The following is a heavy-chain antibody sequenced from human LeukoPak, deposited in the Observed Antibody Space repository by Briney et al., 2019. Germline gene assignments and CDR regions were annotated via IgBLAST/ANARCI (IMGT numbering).Heavy chain of an antibody. CDR3: ARDYDFWSGYYHPGHFDY. V-gene: IGHV3-21*06. Sequence: GGSLRLSCAASGFTFSSYSMNWVRQAPGKGLEWVSSISSSSSYIYYADSVKGRFTISRDNAKNSLYLQMNSLRDEDTAVYYCARDYDFWSGYYHPGHFDYWGQGTLVTVSS. CDR2: ISSSSSYI. J-gene: IGHJ4*02. CDR1: GFTFSSYS. D-gene: IGHD3-3*01.